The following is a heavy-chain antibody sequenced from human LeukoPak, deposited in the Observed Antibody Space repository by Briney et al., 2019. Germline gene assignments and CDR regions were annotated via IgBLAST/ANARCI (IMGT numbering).Heavy chain of an antibody. CDR3: AREAKVGAKIGAFDI. V-gene: IGHV4-39*07. CDR2: IYYSGST. Sequence: PSETLSLTCTVSGGSISSSSYYWGWTRQPPGKGLEWIGSIYYSGSTYYNPSLKSRVTISVDTSKNQFSLKLSSVTAADTAVYYCAREAKVGAKIGAFDIWGQGTMVTVSS. J-gene: IGHJ3*02. D-gene: IGHD1-26*01. CDR1: GGSISSSSYY.